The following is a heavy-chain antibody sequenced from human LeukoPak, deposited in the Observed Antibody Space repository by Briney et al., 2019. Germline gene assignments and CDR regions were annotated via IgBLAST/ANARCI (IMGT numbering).Heavy chain of an antibody. CDR1: GFTFSSYW. D-gene: IGHD3-22*01. V-gene: IGHV3-74*01. J-gene: IGHJ4*02. Sequence: GGSLRLSCAASGFTFSSYWMHWVRQAPGKGLVWVSRINSDGSSTSYADSVKGRFTISRDNAKNTLYLQMNSLRAEDTAVYYCARDRGGYDSSGYYYFDYWGQGTLVTVSS. CDR3: ARDRGGYDSSGYYYFDY. CDR2: INSDGSST.